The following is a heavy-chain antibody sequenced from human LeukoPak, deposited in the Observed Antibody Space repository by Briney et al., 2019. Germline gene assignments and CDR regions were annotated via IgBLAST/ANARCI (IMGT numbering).Heavy chain of an antibody. CDR3: ARADTPYVVLVGFDY. J-gene: IGHJ4*02. D-gene: IGHD2-15*01. CDR2: ISYDGRNT. Sequence: PGRSLRLSCAASGFNFNTYAMNWVRRAPGKGLEWVALISYDGRNTYYADSMKGRFTISRDNSKNTLYLQMNSLNSVDTALYYCARADTPYVVLVGFDYWGQGTLVTVSS. CDR1: GFNFNTYA. V-gene: IGHV3-30*04.